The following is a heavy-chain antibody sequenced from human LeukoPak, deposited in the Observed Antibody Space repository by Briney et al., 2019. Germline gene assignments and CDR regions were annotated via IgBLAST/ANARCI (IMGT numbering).Heavy chain of an antibody. V-gene: IGHV1-2*06. D-gene: IGHD3-16*01. CDR3: ARSSYDNVWGTGYAFDI. CDR1: GYTFTDYY. Sequence: ASVKVSCKASGYTFTDYYMHCVRQAPGQGLEWMRRINPNSGGTNYAQTFQGRVTMTRDTSISTAYMELSRLRSDDTAVYYCARSSYDNVWGTGYAFDIWGQGTMVTVSS. CDR2: INPNSGGT. J-gene: IGHJ3*02.